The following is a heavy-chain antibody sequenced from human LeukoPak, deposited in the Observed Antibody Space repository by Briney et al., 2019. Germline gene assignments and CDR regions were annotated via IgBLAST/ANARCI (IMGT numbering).Heavy chain of an antibody. Sequence: PGGSLRLSCAASGFTFSSYAMSWVRQAPGKGLEWVSGISGSGGSTYYADSVKGRITISRDNSKNTLYLQMNSLRAEDTAVYYCAKDGREWPRSLDYWGQGTLVTVSS. CDR2: ISGSGGST. CDR1: GFTFSSYA. D-gene: IGHD5-12*01. J-gene: IGHJ4*02. CDR3: AKDGREWPRSLDY. V-gene: IGHV3-23*01.